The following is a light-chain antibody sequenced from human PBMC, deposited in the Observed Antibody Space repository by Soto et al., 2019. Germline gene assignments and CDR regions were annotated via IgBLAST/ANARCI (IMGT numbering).Light chain of an antibody. V-gene: IGLV1-40*01. CDR2: SNT. J-gene: IGLJ1*01. CDR3: ASWEDSRGVHV. CDR1: SSNIGAGDD. Sequence: QSVLTKPPSVSGAPGQRVTISCNGSSSNIGAGDDVHWYQQLPGTAPKLLIYSNTQRPSGVPDRFSGAKSGTSASLAISGLRSEDEADYYCASWEDSRGVHVFGTGTKLPV.